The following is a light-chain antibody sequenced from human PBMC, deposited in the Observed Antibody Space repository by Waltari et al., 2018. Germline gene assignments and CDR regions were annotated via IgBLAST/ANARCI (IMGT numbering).Light chain of an antibody. Sequence: DIVMTQSPDSPAVSLGERATIHCKSSQSVLYSSNNKNYLAWYQQKPGQPPKLRIYWASTRESGVPDRFSGSGSGTDFTLTISSLQAEDVAVYYCQQYYSTPWTFGQGTKVEIK. V-gene: IGKV4-1*01. CDR3: QQYYSTPWT. CDR1: QSVLYSSNNKNY. J-gene: IGKJ1*01. CDR2: WAS.